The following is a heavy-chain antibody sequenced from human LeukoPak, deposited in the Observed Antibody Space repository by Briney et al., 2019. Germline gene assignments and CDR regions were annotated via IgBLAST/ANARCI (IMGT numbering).Heavy chain of an antibody. CDR1: GFTFSSYW. D-gene: IGHD3-10*01. CDR3: AAHYVSGSYGPITSPGLNY. Sequence: PGGSLRLACAASGFTFSSYWMHWVRQAPGKGLVWVSRINSDGSSTGYADSVKGRFTTSRDNAQNTLYLQMNSLRAEDTAVYYCAAHYVSGSYGPITSPGLNYWGQETLVTVSS. J-gene: IGHJ4*02. V-gene: IGHV3-74*01. CDR2: INSDGSST.